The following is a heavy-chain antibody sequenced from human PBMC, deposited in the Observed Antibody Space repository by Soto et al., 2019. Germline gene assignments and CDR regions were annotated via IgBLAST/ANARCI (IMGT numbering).Heavy chain of an antibody. CDR3: ARGAYYYGSGGDYYYYGTDV. Sequence: SETLFLTCAVYGGSFSGYYWSWIRQPPGKGLEWIGEINHSGSTNYNPSLKSRVTISVDTSKNQFSLKLSSVTAADTAVYYCARGAYYYGSGGDYYYYGTDVWGQGTTVTVSS. J-gene: IGHJ6*02. CDR1: GGSFSGYY. D-gene: IGHD3-10*01. V-gene: IGHV4-34*01. CDR2: INHSGST.